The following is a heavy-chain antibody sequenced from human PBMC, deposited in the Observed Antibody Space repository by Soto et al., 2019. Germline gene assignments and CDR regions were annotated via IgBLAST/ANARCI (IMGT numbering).Heavy chain of an antibody. V-gene: IGHV3-74*01. D-gene: IGHD5-18*01. CDR1: GFTFTMYW. Sequence: PGGSLRLSCEASGFTFTMYWMHWVRQAPGKGLVWVSRVNSDGTGTTYADSVKGRFTVSRDNAKNSVFLQMDSLRAEDAGVYFCARGDRGYSSGKVDLWGQGTLVTVSS. CDR3: ARGDRGYSSGKVDL. J-gene: IGHJ5*02. CDR2: VNSDGTGT.